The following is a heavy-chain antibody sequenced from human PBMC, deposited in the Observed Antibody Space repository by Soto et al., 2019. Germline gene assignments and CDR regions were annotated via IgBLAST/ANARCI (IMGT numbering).Heavy chain of an antibody. CDR3: ARALPASGRPLYFDC. CDR1: GFTFSTYN. CDR2: ISSSSSYI. V-gene: IGHV3-21*01. J-gene: IGHJ4*02. D-gene: IGHD6-13*01. Sequence: GGSLRLSCAASGFTFSTYNMNWVRQAPGKGLEWVSSISSSSSYIYYADSVKGRFTISRDNAKNSLFLQMNSLRAEDTAVYYCARALPASGRPLYFDCWGQGTLVTVSS.